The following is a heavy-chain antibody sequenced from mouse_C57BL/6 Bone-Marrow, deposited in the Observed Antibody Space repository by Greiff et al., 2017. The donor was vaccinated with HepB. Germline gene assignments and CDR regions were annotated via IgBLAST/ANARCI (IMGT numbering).Heavy chain of an antibody. CDR1: GFTFSSYA. CDR2: ISDGGSYT. Sequence: DVMLVESGGGLVKPGGSLKLSCAASGFTFSSYAMSWVRQTPEKRLEWVATISDGGSYTYYPDNVKGRFTISRDNAKNNLYLQMSHLKSEDTAMYYCARDRDGYLLAYWGQGTRVTVSA. CDR3: ARDRDGYLLAY. V-gene: IGHV5-4*01. J-gene: IGHJ3*01. D-gene: IGHD2-3*01.